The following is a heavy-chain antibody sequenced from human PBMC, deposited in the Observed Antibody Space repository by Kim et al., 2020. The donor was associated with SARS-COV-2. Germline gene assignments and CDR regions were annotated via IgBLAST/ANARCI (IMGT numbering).Heavy chain of an antibody. D-gene: IGHD1-26*01. V-gene: IGHV4-4*02. J-gene: IGHJ4*02. CDR3: SRAQGGAFDY. CDR2: TT. Sequence: TTNYNPPLKSRVTVSVDKSKNQFSLRLSSVTAADTAVYYCSRAQGGAFDYWGQGTLVTVSS.